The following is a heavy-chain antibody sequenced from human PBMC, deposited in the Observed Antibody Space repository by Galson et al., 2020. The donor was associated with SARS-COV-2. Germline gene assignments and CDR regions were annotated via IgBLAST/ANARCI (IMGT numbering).Heavy chain of an antibody. CDR1: GFTFSSYA. D-gene: IGHD5-12*01. CDR3: VRDWAWKRDRDGYNLIDY. J-gene: IGHJ4*02. V-gene: IGHV3-30*04. Sequence: GGSLRLSCAASGFTFSSYAMHWVRQAPGKGLEWVAVISYDGSNKYYADSVKGRFTISRDNSKNTLYLQMNSLRAEDTAVYYCVRDWAWKRDRDGYNLIDYGGQGTLVTVSS. CDR2: ISYDGSNK.